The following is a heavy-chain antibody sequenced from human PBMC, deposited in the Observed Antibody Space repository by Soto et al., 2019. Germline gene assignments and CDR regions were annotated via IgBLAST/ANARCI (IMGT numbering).Heavy chain of an antibody. CDR2: IYPGDSDT. V-gene: IGHV5-51*01. CDR3: ARRNGAYYYYYGMDV. CDR1: GYSFTSYW. Sequence: GESLKISCKGSGYSFTSYWIGWVRQMPGKGLEWMGIIYPGDSDTRYSPSFQGQVTISADKSISTAYLQWSSLKASDTAMYYCARRNGAYYYYYGMDVWGQGTTVTVSS. D-gene: IGHD3-10*01. J-gene: IGHJ6*02.